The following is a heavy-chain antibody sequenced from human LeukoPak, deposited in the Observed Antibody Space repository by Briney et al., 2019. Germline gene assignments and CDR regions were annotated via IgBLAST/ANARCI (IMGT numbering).Heavy chain of an antibody. CDR3: ARSDYYDSSVYFDY. CDR2: IYQSGST. CDR1: GGSMSSGAYL. D-gene: IGHD3-22*01. V-gene: IGHV4-30-2*01. J-gene: IGHJ4*02. Sequence: PSETLSLTCAVSGGSMSSGAYLWSWIRQPPGKGLEWFGYIYQSGSTYYHPSLKSRVTISLDRSKNQFSLKLSSVTAADTAVYYCARSDYYDSSVYFDYWGQGTLVTVSS.